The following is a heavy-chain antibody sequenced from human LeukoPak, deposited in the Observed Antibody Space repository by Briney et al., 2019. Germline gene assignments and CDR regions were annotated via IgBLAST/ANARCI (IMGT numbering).Heavy chain of an antibody. CDR3: ARDLPVGDRLGELSSQSDY. CDR1: GFTFSTYA. Sequence: GGSLRLSCAASGFTFSTYAMNWVRQAPGKGLEWVSAISGSGGRKYYADSVKGRFTISRDNSKNTLYLQMNSLRAEDTAVYYCARDLPVGDRLGELSSQSDYWGQGTLVTVSS. J-gene: IGHJ4*02. CDR2: ISGSGGRK. V-gene: IGHV3-23*01. D-gene: IGHD3-16*02.